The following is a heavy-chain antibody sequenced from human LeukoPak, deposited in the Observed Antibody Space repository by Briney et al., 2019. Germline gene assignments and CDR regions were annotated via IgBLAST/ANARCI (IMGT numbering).Heavy chain of an antibody. J-gene: IGHJ4*02. CDR1: GYTFTSYD. D-gene: IGHD3-3*01. CDR2: INPSGGSI. Sequence: ASVKVSFKASGYTFTSYDMHWVRQAPGQGLEWVGLINPSGGSISYAQKFQGRVTMTRDTSTSTVYMELSSLRSEDTAVYYCARGSESHASVFRFLPVGYWGQGTLVTVSS. V-gene: IGHV1-46*01. CDR3: ARGSESHASVFRFLPVGY.